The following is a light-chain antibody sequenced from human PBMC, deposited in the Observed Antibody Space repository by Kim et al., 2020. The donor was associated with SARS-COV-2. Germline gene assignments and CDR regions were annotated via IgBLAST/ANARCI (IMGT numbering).Light chain of an antibody. CDR1: SSNIGSNT. CDR3: AAWDDSLNGPV. J-gene: IGLJ3*02. Sequence: GQRVTTSCPGSSSNIGSNTVSCYQQLPGTAPNLLYYSNNQRPSGVPGRFSGSKSGTSASLAISGLQSEDEADYYCAAWDDSLNGPVFGGGTQLTVL. V-gene: IGLV1-44*01. CDR2: SNN.